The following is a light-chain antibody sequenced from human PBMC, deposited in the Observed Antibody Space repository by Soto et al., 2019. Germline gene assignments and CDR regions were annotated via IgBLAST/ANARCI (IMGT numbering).Light chain of an antibody. CDR1: SSNIGAGYD. Sequence: QAVVTQPPSVSGAPGQRVTISCTGSSSNIGAGYDVHWYQQLAGTARKLLIYGNSNRPSGVPDRISGSKSGTSASLPITGLQAEDAAAYYCQSYESVLSGSGHVVFGGGTQLTVL. CDR3: QSYESVLSGSGHVV. J-gene: IGLJ2*01. CDR2: GNS. V-gene: IGLV1-40*01.